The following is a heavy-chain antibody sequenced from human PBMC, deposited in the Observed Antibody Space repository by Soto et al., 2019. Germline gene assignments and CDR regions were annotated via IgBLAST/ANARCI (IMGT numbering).Heavy chain of an antibody. Sequence: SVKVSCKASGGTFSSYAISWVRQAPGQGLEWMGGIIPIFGTANYAQKFQGRVTITADESTSTAYMELSSLRSEDTAVYYCARDVIPATFIVGATTDYYGMDVWGQGTTVTVSS. D-gene: IGHD1-26*01. CDR2: IIPIFGTA. V-gene: IGHV1-69*13. CDR3: ARDVIPATFIVGATTDYYGMDV. CDR1: GGTFSSYA. J-gene: IGHJ6*02.